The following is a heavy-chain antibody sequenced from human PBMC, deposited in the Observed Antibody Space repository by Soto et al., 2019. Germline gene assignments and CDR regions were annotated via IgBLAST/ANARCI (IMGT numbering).Heavy chain of an antibody. J-gene: IGHJ6*02. CDR2: IGTAGDT. Sequence: GGSLRLSCAASGFTFSSYDMHWVRQATGKGLEWVSAIGTAGDTYYPGSVKGRFTISRENAKNSLYLQMNSLRAEDTAVYYCARAMKSGGVAAAFYYYYGMDVWGQGTTVTVSS. V-gene: IGHV3-13*01. CDR1: GFTFSSYD. D-gene: IGHD6-13*01. CDR3: ARAMKSGGVAAAFYYYYGMDV.